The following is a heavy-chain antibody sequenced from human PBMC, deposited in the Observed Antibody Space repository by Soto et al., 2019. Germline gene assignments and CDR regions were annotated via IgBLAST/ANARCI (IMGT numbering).Heavy chain of an antibody. CDR1: GFTFSSYG. J-gene: IGHJ3*02. Sequence: ESGGGVVQPGRSLRLSCAASGFTFSSYGMHWVRQAPGKGLEWVAVISYDGSNKYYADSVKGRFTISRDNSKNTLYLQMNSLRAEDTAVYYCAKTAGVVVPAAMRGDAFDIWGQGTMVTVSS. D-gene: IGHD2-2*01. CDR3: AKTAGVVVPAAMRGDAFDI. CDR2: ISYDGSNK. V-gene: IGHV3-30*18.